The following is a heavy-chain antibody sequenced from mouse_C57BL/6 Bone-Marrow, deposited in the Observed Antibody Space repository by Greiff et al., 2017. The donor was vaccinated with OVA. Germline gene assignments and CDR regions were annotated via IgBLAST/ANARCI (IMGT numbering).Heavy chain of an antibody. Sequence: EVKLMESGAELVRPGSSVKMSCTTSGYTFTSYGINGVKQRPGQGLEWIGYLYIGNGYTEYNEKFKGKATLTSNNSSSHAYMKLRSLTSEVSSIYFWARTGGSSYDYAMDYWGQGTSVTVSS. D-gene: IGHD1-1*01. CDR3: ARTGGSSYDYAMDY. V-gene: IGHV1-58*01. CDR2: LYIGNGYT. J-gene: IGHJ4*01. CDR1: GYTFTSYG.